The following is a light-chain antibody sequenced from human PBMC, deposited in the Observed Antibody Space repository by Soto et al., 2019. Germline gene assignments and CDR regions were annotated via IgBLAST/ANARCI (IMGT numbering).Light chain of an antibody. CDR3: ALYLGSGISV. CDR2: NTD. J-gene: IGLJ2*01. Sequence: QTVVTQEPSFSVSPGGTVTLTCGLSSGSVSTRYYPSWYQQTPGQAPRTLIYNTDTRSSGVPDRFSGSILGNKAALTITGAQADDDSDYYCALYLGSGISVIGGGTKLTVL. CDR1: SGSVSTRYY. V-gene: IGLV8-61*01.